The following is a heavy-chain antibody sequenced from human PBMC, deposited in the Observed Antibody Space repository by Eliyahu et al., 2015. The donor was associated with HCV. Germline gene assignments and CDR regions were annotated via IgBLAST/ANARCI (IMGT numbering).Heavy chain of an antibody. CDR1: GFTFSSCG. CDR2: IWYDGSNK. V-gene: IGHV3-33*01. J-gene: IGHJ4*02. CDR3: ARGYCSGGSCYGVFDY. D-gene: IGHD2-15*01. Sequence: QVQLVESGGGVVQPGRSLXLSCAASGFTFSSCGMHWVRQAPGKGLEWVAVIWYDGSNKYYADSVKGRFTISRDNSKNTLYLQMNSLRAEDTAVYYCARGYCSGGSCYGVFDYWGQGTLVTVSS.